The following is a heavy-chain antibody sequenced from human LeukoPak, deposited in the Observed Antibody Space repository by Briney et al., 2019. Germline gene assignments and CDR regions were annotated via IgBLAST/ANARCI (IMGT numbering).Heavy chain of an antibody. Sequence: PSETLSLTCTVSGGSISSYYWSWIRQPAGKGLEWIGRIYTSGSTNYNPSLKSRVTMSVDMSKNQFSLKLSSVTAADTAVYYCARASRGIAVAAFFDYWGQGTLVTVSS. CDR2: IYTSGST. V-gene: IGHV4-4*07. CDR1: GGSISSYY. D-gene: IGHD6-19*01. J-gene: IGHJ4*02. CDR3: ARASRGIAVAAFFDY.